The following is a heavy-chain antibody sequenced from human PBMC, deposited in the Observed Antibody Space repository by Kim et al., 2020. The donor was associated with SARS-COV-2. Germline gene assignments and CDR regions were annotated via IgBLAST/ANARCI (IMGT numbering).Heavy chain of an antibody. Sequence: NYAQKFQGRVTITADESTSTAYMELSSLRSEDTAVYYCARGLYSARGMDVWGQGTTVTVSS. CDR3: ARGLYSARGMDV. J-gene: IGHJ6*02. V-gene: IGHV1-69*01. D-gene: IGHD2-2*02.